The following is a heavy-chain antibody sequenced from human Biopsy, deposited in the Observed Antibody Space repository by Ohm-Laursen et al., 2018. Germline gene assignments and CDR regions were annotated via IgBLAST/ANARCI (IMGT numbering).Heavy chain of an antibody. CDR3: ASGTKSTGWPYYYFYGMDV. CDR1: GGSISSDY. CDR2: IYNSGST. J-gene: IGHJ6*02. Sequence: TLSFTCSVSGGSISSDYWIWIRQTPGKGLVWIGYIYNSGSTNYNPSVKSQVTISVDTSKNQFSLRLNSVTAADTAVYYCASGTKSTGWPYYYFYGMDVWGQGTTVTVSS. V-gene: IGHV4-59*01. D-gene: IGHD2-8*02.